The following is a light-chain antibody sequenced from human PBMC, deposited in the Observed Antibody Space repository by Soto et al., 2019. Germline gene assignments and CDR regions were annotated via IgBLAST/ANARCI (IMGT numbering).Light chain of an antibody. Sequence: EIVLTQSPGTLSLSPGERTTLSCRASQSISSSYLAWYQQKPGQAPRLLGYGASSRATIIPDRFRGSGSGTDFTLTISRLEPEDFALDYCQQYSSTHWTLGQGTKVEIK. V-gene: IGKV3-20*01. CDR1: QSISSSY. J-gene: IGKJ1*01. CDR3: QQYSSTHWT. CDR2: GAS.